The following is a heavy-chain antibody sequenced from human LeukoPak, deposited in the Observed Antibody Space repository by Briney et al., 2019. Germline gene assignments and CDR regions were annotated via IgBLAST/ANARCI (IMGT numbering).Heavy chain of an antibody. Sequence: GGSLRLSCAASGFTFSSYAMSWVRQAPGKGLEWVSAISGSGGSTYYADSVKGRFTISRDNAKNTLYLQMNSLRAEDTAVYYCARGSYCSSTSCYDGYFDYWGQGTLVTVSS. J-gene: IGHJ4*02. CDR3: ARGSYCSSTSCYDGYFDY. V-gene: IGHV3-23*01. CDR2: ISGSGGST. D-gene: IGHD2-2*01. CDR1: GFTFSSYA.